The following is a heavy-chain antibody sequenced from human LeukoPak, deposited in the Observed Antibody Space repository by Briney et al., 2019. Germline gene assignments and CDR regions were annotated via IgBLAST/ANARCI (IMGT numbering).Heavy chain of an antibody. Sequence: QPGGSLRLSCAASGFTFSSYGMHWVRQAPGKGLEWVAFIRYDGSNKYYADSVKGRFTISRDNSKNTLYLQMNSLRAEDTAVYYCARDPYSGGYGDYYYYYMDVWGKGTTVTISS. CDR2: IRYDGSNK. D-gene: IGHD1-26*01. J-gene: IGHJ6*03. V-gene: IGHV3-30*02. CDR1: GFTFSSYG. CDR3: ARDPYSGGYGDYYYYYMDV.